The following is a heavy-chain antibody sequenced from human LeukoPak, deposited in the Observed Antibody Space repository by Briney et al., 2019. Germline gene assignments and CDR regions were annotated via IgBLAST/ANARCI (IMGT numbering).Heavy chain of an antibody. CDR3: SSWGSTPGVSSDDY. Sequence: TPGGSLRLSCAASGFTFSSYWMSWVRQAPGKGLEWVGRIKSKTDGGTTEYAAPVKGRFTISRDDSKNTLYLQMNSLKTEDTAMYYCSSWGSTPGVSSDDYWGQGTLVTVSS. CDR1: GFTFSSYW. J-gene: IGHJ4*02. V-gene: IGHV3-15*01. D-gene: IGHD6-6*01. CDR2: IKSKTDGGTT.